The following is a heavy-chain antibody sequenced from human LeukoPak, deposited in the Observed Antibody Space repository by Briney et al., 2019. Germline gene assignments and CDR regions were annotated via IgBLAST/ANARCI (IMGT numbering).Heavy chain of an antibody. D-gene: IGHD6-13*01. J-gene: IGHJ6*03. CDR1: GFRFGGYS. CDR3: ARIRGSTLPISYMDV. V-gene: IGHV3-48*04. CDR2: ISVSGTI. Sequence: PGGSLRLSCTASGFRFGGYSIHWVRQAPGKGLEWLSYISVSGTIHADSVMGRVTVPRDNAKNSLYLQMNSLRAEDTAVYYCARIRGSTLPISYMDVWGKGTTVTVSS.